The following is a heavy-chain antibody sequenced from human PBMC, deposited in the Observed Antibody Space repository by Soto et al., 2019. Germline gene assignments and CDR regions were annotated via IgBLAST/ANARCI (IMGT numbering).Heavy chain of an antibody. CDR1: GFTFDDYA. CDR3: AKDVARSEGDPYYFDY. D-gene: IGHD6-6*01. J-gene: IGHJ4*02. Sequence: EVQLVESGGGLVQPGRSLRLSCAASGFTFDDYAMHWVRQAPGKGLEWVSGISWNSGSIGYADSMKGRFTISRDNAKNSLYLQMNSLRAEDTALYYCAKDVARSEGDPYYFDYWGQGTLVTVSS. V-gene: IGHV3-9*01. CDR2: ISWNSGSI.